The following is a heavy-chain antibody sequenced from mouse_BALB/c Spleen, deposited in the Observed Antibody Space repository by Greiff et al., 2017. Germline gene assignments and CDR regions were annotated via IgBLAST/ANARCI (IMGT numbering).Heavy chain of an antibody. V-gene: IGHV5-6*01. CDR1: GFTFSSYG. D-gene: IGHD2-14*01. Sequence: EVHLVESGGDLVKPGGSLKLSCAASGFTFSSYGMSWVRQTPDKRLEWVATISSGGSYTYYPDSVKGRFTISRDNAKNTLYLQMSSLKSEDTAMYYCARQGRYDTLYYAMDYWGQGTSVTVSS. CDR3: ARQGRYDTLYYAMDY. J-gene: IGHJ4*01. CDR2: ISSGGSYT.